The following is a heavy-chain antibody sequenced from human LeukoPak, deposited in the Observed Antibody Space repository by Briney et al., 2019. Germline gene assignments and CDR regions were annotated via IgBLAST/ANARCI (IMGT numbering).Heavy chain of an antibody. Sequence: GGSLRLSCAASGFIFSSYAMSWVRQAPGKGLEWVSAISGSGGSTYYADSVKGRFTISRDNSKNTLYLQMNSLRAEDTAVFYCAKVGYSSSRSDYWGQGTLVTVSS. CDR1: GFIFSSYA. V-gene: IGHV3-23*01. CDR2: ISGSGGST. CDR3: AKVGYSSSRSDY. J-gene: IGHJ4*02. D-gene: IGHD6-19*01.